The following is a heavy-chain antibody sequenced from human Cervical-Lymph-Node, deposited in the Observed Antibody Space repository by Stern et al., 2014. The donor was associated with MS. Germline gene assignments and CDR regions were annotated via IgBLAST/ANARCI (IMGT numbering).Heavy chain of an antibody. D-gene: IGHD3-22*01. J-gene: IGHJ4*02. CDR1: GFTFSSYW. V-gene: IGHV3-74*01. Sequence: EVPLVESGGGLVQPGGSLRLSCAASGFTFSSYWMHWVRQAPGKGLVWVSRINSDGSSTSYADSVKGRFTISRDNAKNTLYLQMNSLRAEDTAVYYCARDIPGYYYDSSGCLDYWGQGTLVTVSS. CDR3: ARDIPGYYYDSSGCLDY. CDR2: INSDGSST.